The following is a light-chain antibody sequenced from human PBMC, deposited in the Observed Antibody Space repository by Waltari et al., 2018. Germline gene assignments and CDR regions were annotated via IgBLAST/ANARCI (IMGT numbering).Light chain of an antibody. V-gene: IGLV2-14*03. Sequence: QSALTQPASVSGSPGQSITISCTETSSDVGGYNYVSWYHQHPGKAPKVMIYDVSNRPSGVSNRFSGSKSDNTASLTISGLQAEDEADYYCSSYTSSSTPYVVFGGGTKLTVL. CDR1: SSDVGGYNY. CDR3: SSYTSSSTPYVV. J-gene: IGLJ2*01. CDR2: DVS.